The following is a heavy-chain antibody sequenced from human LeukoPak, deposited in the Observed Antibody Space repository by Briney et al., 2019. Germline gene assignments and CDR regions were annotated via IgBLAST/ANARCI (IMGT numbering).Heavy chain of an antibody. CDR1: GFTFSSYE. D-gene: IGHD3-22*01. J-gene: IGHJ3*02. CDR2: ISSSGSTI. V-gene: IGHV3-48*03. Sequence: GGSLRLSCAASGFTFSSYEMNWVRQAPGKGLEWVSYISSSGSTIYYADSVKGRFTISRDNAKNSLYLQMNSLRAEDTAVYYCARDRRGDYYDSSGYDAFDIWGQGTMVTVSS. CDR3: ARDRRGDYYDSSGYDAFDI.